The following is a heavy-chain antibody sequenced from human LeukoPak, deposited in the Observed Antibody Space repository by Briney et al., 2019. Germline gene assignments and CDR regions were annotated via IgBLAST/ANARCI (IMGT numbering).Heavy chain of an antibody. CDR3: ARGRVNSGSYYGFDY. CDR1: GGSFSGYY. Sequence: SETLSLTCAVYGGSFSGYYWSWIRQPAGKGLEWIGRIYTSGNTNYNPSLKSRVTMSVDTSKNQFSLKLSSVTAADTAVYYCARGRVNSGSYYGFDYWGQGTLVTVSS. D-gene: IGHD1-26*01. J-gene: IGHJ4*02. V-gene: IGHV4-59*10. CDR2: IYTSGNT.